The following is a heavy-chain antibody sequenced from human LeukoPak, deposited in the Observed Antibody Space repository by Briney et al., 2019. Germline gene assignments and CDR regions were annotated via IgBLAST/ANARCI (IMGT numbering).Heavy chain of an antibody. CDR3: ARVGVMRAFDI. V-gene: IGHV4-59*01. J-gene: IGHJ3*02. D-gene: IGHD2-21*01. Sequence: SETLSLTCTVSGGSISSYYWSWIRQPPGKGLEWIGYIYYSGSTNYNPSLKRRVTISVDTSKNQFSLKLSSVTAADTAVYYCARVGVMRAFDIWGQGTMVTVSS. CDR2: IYYSGST. CDR1: GGSISSYY.